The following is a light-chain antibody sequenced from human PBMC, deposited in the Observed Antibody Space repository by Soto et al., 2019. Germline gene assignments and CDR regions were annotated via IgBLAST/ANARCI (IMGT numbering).Light chain of an antibody. CDR1: SSDVGSYNL. V-gene: IGLV2-23*01. Sequence: QSVLTQPASVSGSPGQSITISCTGTSSDVGSYNLVSWYQQHPGKAPKLMIYEGSKRPSGVSNRSSGSKSGNTASLTISGLQAEDEADYYCCSYAGSSIYVFGTGTKVTV. CDR3: CSYAGSSIYV. J-gene: IGLJ1*01. CDR2: EGS.